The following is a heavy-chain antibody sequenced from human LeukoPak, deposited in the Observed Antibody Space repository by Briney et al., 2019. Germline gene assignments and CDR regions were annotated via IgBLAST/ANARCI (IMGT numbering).Heavy chain of an antibody. CDR2: IYTSGST. CDR3: VTYTSGWYRNY. D-gene: IGHD6-19*01. V-gene: IGHV4-4*07. Sequence: PSETLSLTCTVSGGSISSYHWSWIRQPAGKGLEWIGRIYTSGSTNYNPSLKSRVTMSVDTSKNHFSLKVNSVTAADTAVYFCVTYTSGWYRNYWGQGTLVTVSS. J-gene: IGHJ4*02. CDR1: GGSISSYH.